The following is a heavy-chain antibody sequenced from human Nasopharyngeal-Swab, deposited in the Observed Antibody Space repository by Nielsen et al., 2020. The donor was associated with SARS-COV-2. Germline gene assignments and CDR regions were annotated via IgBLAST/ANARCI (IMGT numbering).Heavy chain of an antibody. D-gene: IGHD3-22*01. Sequence: GESLKISCAASEFTMSRNGMHWVRQAPGKGLEWVAYISSSSSTSYYADSVKGRFTISRDDAKNSLYLQMNSLRAEDTAVYYCARSFEGSSGYYYDYFDYWGQGTLVTVSS. J-gene: IGHJ4*02. V-gene: IGHV3-48*04. CDR3: ARSFEGSSGYYYDYFDY. CDR1: EFTMSRNG. CDR2: ISSSSSTS.